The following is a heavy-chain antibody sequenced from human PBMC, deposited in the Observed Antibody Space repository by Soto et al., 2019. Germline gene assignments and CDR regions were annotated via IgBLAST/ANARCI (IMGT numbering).Heavy chain of an antibody. V-gene: IGHV3-7*01. CDR3: AREDDYDFWSGYLRYGMDV. J-gene: IGHJ6*02. Sequence: EVQLVESGGGLVQPGGSLRLSCAVSGFTFGSYWMNWVRLIPGKGLEWVAYIKPDGSATYYVDSVKGRFTISRDNAKNSLYLQMNSLRVEDTAVYYCAREDDYDFWSGYLRYGMDVWGQGTTVTVSS. D-gene: IGHD3-3*01. CDR2: IKPDGSAT. CDR1: GFTFGSYW.